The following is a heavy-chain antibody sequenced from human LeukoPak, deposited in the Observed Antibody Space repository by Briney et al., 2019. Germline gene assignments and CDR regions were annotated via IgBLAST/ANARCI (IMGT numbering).Heavy chain of an antibody. V-gene: IGHV3-23*01. CDR3: TRGWIQLWNDAFDI. CDR2: ISDSGGST. J-gene: IGHJ3*02. D-gene: IGHD5-18*01. Sequence: GESLRLSCAASEFTFNNYAMSWVRQAPGKEMEWVSVISDSGGSTYYANSVKGRLSISRDNSKKPLYLQINSLRGEDTAKYYCTRGWIQLWNDAFDIWGHGTLVSVSS. CDR1: EFTFNNYA.